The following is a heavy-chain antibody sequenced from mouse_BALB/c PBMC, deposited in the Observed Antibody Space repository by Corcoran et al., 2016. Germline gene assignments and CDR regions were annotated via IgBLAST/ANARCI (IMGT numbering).Heavy chain of an antibody. CDR3: ASPYYFVY. V-gene: IGHV1-77*01. CDR1: GYTFTDYV. CDR2: IYPGSGST. Sequence: QVQLQQSGPELVKPGASVKMSCKASGYTFTDYVISWVKQRPGQGLEWIGEIYPGSGSTYYNEKFKDKATLTADKSSNTAYMQHSSLTSEDSAVYFCASPYYFVYWVQGTTLTVSS. J-gene: IGHJ2*01.